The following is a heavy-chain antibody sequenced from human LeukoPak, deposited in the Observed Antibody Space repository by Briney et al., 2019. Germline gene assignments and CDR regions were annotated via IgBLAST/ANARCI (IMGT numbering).Heavy chain of an antibody. CDR2: INPSGGST. V-gene: IGHV1-46*01. D-gene: IGHD3-16*01. J-gene: IGHJ4*01. CDR1: GYTFTSYY. CDR3: ARGRRILGGPENAGDFFDY. Sequence: ASVKVSCKASGYTFTSYYMHWVRQAPGQGLEWMGIINPSGGSTSYAQKFQGRVTMTRDTSIGTGYMELTGLKSDDTAVYYCARGRRILGGPENAGDFFDYWGQGSLVTVSS.